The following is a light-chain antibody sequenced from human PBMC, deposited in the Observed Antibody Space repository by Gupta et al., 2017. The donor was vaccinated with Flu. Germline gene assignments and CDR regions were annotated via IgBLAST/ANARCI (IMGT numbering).Light chain of an antibody. J-gene: IGLJ3*02. CDR1: NDDIDAYNY. V-gene: IGLV2-8*01. Sequence: QSALTQPPSASGPLGPSVTISCTGTNDDIDAYNYVSWFQQYPGKAPRLIIYEVTKRPSGVPDRFSGSKSGTTASLTISGLQAEDEADYYCSSYAGNRKGVFGGGTKLTVL. CDR3: SSYAGNRKGV. CDR2: EVT.